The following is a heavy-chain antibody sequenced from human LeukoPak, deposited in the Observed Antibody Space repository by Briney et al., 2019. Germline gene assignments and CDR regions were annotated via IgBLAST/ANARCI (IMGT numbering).Heavy chain of an antibody. D-gene: IGHD4-11*01. J-gene: IGHJ6*02. Sequence: ASVKVSCKASGYTFTSYDINWVRQATGQGLEWMGWMNPNSGNTGYAQKFQGRVTMTRNTSISTAYMELSSLRSEDTAVYYCAGMTTLLSNYYYYGMDVWGQGTTVAVSS. CDR3: AGMTTLLSNYYYYGMDV. V-gene: IGHV1-8*01. CDR2: MNPNSGNT. CDR1: GYTFTSYD.